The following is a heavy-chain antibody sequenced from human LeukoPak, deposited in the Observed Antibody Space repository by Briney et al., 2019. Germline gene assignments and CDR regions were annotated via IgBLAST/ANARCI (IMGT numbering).Heavy chain of an antibody. J-gene: IGHJ6*03. D-gene: IGHD1-1*01. CDR1: GGSISNYY. CDR2: ISSSGSA. V-gene: IGHV4-4*07. CDR3: ATEPTRTPYYYMDV. Sequence: SETLSLTCTVSGGSISNYYWNWIRQPAGKGLEWIGRISSSGSANYNPSLKSRVILSVDTSKNQLSLILNSVTAADTAVFYCATEPTRTPYYYMDVWGTGTTVIVSS.